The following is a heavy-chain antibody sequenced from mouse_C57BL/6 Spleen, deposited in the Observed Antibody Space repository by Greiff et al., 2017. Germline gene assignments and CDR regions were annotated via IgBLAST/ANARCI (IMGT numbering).Heavy chain of an antibody. V-gene: IGHV5-17*01. Sequence: EVHLVESGGGLVKPGGSLKLSCAASGFTFSDYGMHWVRQAPEKGLEWVAYISSGSSTIYYADTVKGRFTISRDNAKNTLFLQMTSLRSEDTAMYYCAWLWLLPYAMDYWGQGTSVTVSS. J-gene: IGHJ4*01. D-gene: IGHD2-2*01. CDR3: AWLWLLPYAMDY. CDR2: ISSGSSTI. CDR1: GFTFSDYG.